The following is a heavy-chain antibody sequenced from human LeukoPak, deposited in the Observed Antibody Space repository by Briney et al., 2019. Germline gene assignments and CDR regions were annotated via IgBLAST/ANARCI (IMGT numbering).Heavy chain of an antibody. CDR3: ARDPIAVAGPRFDY. V-gene: IGHV3-7*01. D-gene: IGHD6-19*01. J-gene: IGHJ4*02. Sequence: PGGSLRLSCAASGFTFSSYWMSWVRQAPGKGLEGVAYIKRDGSEKYYVDSVKGRFTISRDNAKNSLYLQMNSLRAEDTAVYYCARDPIAVAGPRFDYWGQGTLVTVSS. CDR1: GFTFSSYW. CDR2: IKRDGSEK.